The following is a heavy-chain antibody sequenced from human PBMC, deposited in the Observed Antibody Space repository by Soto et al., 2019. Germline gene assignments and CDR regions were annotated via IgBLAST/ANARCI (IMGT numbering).Heavy chain of an antibody. D-gene: IGHD5-18*01. CDR3: ARGYGRNFDY. J-gene: IGHJ4*02. CDR1: GGSISSGGYS. V-gene: IGHV4-30-2*01. CDR2: MYHSGST. Sequence: PSETLSITCAVSGGSISSGGYSWSCIPQPPGKGLEWIGYMYHSGSTYYNPSLKSRVTISIDRSKNQFSLKLSSVTAADTAVYYCARGYGRNFDYWGQGTLVTVSS.